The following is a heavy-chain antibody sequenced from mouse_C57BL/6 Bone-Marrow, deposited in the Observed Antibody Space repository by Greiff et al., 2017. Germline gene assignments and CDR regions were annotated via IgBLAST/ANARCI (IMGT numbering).Heavy chain of an antibody. D-gene: IGHD1-1*01. V-gene: IGHV5-6*01. CDR3: ARVMVLRAPLDY. CDR2: ISSGGSYT. CDR1: GFTFSSYG. Sequence: EVQGVESGGDLVKPGGSLKLSCAASGFTFSSYGMSWVRQTPDKRLEWVATISSGGSYTYYPDSVKGRFTISRDNAKNTLYLQMSSLKSEDTAMYYCARVMVLRAPLDYWGQGTTLTVSS. J-gene: IGHJ2*01.